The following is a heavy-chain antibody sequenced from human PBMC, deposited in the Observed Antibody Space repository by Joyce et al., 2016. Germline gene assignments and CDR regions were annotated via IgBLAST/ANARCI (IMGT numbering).Heavy chain of an antibody. CDR2: IRDTSYYK. J-gene: IGHJ6*02. D-gene: IGHD3-16*01. CDR3: ARGGISYYYAMDV. Sequence: QLVESGGGVVKPGGSLRLSCEASGSTFSTSSMSWFRQAPGKGLGWVEAIRDTSYYKFHAATVRGRFTVSRDNARKTLYLQMNSLRAEDSAVFYCARGGISYYYAMDVWGQGTTVTVSS. V-gene: IGHV3-21*01. CDR1: GSTFSTSS.